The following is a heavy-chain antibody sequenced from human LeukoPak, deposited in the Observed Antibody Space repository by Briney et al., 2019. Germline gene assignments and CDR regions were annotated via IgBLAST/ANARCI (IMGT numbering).Heavy chain of an antibody. D-gene: IGHD2-15*01. V-gene: IGHV3-30*02. J-gene: IGHJ6*03. CDR1: GFTFSSYG. CDR2: IRYGGSNK. Sequence: GGSLRLSCAASGFTFSSYGMHWVRQAPGKGLEWVAFIRYGGSNKYYADSAKGRFTISRDNSKNTLYLQMNSLRAEDTAVYYCAKVAQFGVVAPGYMDVWGKGTTVTVSS. CDR3: AKVAQFGVVAPGYMDV.